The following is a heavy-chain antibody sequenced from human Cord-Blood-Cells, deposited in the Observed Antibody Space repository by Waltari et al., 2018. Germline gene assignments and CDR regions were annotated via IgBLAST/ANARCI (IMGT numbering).Heavy chain of an antibody. CDR3: ARDLIYYDSSGYYPTFGY. D-gene: IGHD3-22*01. CDR1: GFTFSSYG. Sequence: QVQLVESGGGVVQPGRSLRLSCAASGFTFSSYGMHWFRQAPGKGLEWVAVIWYNGSNKYYADSVKGRFTISRDNSKNTLYLQMNSLRAEDTAVYYCARDLIYYDSSGYYPTFGYWGQGTLVTVSS. CDR2: IWYNGSNK. J-gene: IGHJ4*02. V-gene: IGHV3-33*01.